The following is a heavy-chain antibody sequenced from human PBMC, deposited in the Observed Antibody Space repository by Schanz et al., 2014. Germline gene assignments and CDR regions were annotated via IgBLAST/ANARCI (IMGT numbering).Heavy chain of an antibody. J-gene: IGHJ6*02. Sequence: GQLAESGGGLVQPGGSLRLSCAVSGFTVSSNHMSWVRQAPGKGLEWVSYISGTTTYTNYADSVKGRFTVFRDNSKRTLYLEINDPRAEDTAVYYCAKDSCSSTTCYGYGMDVWGQGSTVTVSS. D-gene: IGHD2-2*01. CDR2: ISGTTTYT. CDR1: GFTVSSNH. CDR3: AKDSCSSTTCYGYGMDV. V-gene: IGHV3-11*05.